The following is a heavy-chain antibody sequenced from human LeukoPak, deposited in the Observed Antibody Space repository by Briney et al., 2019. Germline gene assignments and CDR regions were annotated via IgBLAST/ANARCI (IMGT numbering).Heavy chain of an antibody. CDR3: ARYYYDSSGYYSDY. D-gene: IGHD3-22*01. CDR1: GGSISSHY. V-gene: IGHV4-59*11. J-gene: IGHJ4*02. Sequence: KPSETLSLTCTVSGGSISSHYWSWIRQPPGKGLEWIGYIYYSGGTNYNPSLKSRVTISVDTSKNQFSLKLSSVTAADTAVYYCARYYYDSSGYYSDYWGQGTLVTVSS. CDR2: IYYSGGT.